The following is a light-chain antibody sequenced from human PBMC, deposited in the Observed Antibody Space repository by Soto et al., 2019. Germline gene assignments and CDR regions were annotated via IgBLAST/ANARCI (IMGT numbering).Light chain of an antibody. CDR2: GAS. V-gene: IGKV3-15*01. CDR3: QQYNNWPLT. J-gene: IGKJ4*01. Sequence: EIVLTQSPATLSLSPGERATLSCRASQSVSTYFAWYQQKPGQAPRLLIYGASTRATGIPARFSGSGSGTEFTLTISSLQSEDFAVYYCQQYNNWPLTFGGGTKVDIK. CDR1: QSVSTY.